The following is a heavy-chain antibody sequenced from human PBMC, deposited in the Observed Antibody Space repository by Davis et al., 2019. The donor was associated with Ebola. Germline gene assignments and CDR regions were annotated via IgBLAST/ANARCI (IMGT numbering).Heavy chain of an antibody. CDR1: GGSISSSSYY. Sequence: PSETLSLTCTVSGGSISSSSYYWGWIRQPPGKGLEWIGSIYYSGSTYYNPSLKSRVTISVDKSKNQFSLKLSSVTAADTAVYYCARDSSGYLDWGQGTLVTVSS. CDR2: IYYSGST. CDR3: ARDSSGYLD. V-gene: IGHV4-39*07. J-gene: IGHJ4*02. D-gene: IGHD3-22*01.